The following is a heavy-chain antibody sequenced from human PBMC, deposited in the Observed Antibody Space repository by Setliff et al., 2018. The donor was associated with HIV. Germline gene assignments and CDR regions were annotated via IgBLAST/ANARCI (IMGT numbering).Heavy chain of an antibody. CDR3: ARSVAATSAFDI. CDR1: SGSISSNSFY. Sequence: PSETLSLTCTVSSGSISSNSFYWGWIRQPPGKGLEWIGTIHYSGSTYYNPSLKSRVSISVDTSKNQSSLKLTSVTAADTAVYYCARSVAATSAFDIWGRGTMVTVAS. V-gene: IGHV4-39*01. CDR2: IHYSGST. J-gene: IGHJ3*02. D-gene: IGHD6-19*01.